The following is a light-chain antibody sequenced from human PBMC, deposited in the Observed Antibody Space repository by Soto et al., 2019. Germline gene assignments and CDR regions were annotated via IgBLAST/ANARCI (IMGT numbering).Light chain of an antibody. J-gene: IGLJ1*01. Sequence: QSVLTQPPSASGSPGQSVTISCTGTSSDIGGYNYASWYQQHPGKAPKLMIYEVSKRPSGVPDRFSGSKSGNTASLTVSVLQAEDEADYYCSSYAGSNNYVFGTGTKLTVL. CDR1: SSDIGGYNY. CDR2: EVS. CDR3: SSYAGSNNYV. V-gene: IGLV2-8*01.